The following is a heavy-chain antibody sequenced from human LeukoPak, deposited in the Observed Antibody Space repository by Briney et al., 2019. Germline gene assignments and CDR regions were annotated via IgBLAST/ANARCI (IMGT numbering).Heavy chain of an antibody. CDR3: ARTPGIAVADTSDAFDI. Sequence: PSETLSLTCAVYGGSFSGYYWNWIRQSPGKGLEWIGEINHSGSTNYNPSLKSRVTISVDTSKNQFSLKLSSVTAADTAVYYCARTPGIAVADTSDAFDIWGQGTMVTVSS. CDR1: GGSFSGYY. J-gene: IGHJ3*02. D-gene: IGHD6-19*01. CDR2: INHSGST. V-gene: IGHV4-34*01.